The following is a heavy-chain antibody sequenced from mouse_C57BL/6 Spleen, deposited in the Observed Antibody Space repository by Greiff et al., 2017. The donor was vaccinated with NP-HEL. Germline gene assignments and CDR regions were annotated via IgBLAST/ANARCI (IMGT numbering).Heavy chain of an antibody. Sequence: EVKLVESGPGLVKPSQSLSLTCSVTGYSITSGYYWNWIRQFPGNKLEWMGYISYDGSNNYNPSLKNRISITRDTSKNQFFLKLNSVTTEDTATYYCARDSYYYGSSLYFDYWGQGTTLTVSS. CDR1: GYSITSGYY. CDR2: ISYDGSN. J-gene: IGHJ2*01. CDR3: ARDSYYYGSSLYFDY. V-gene: IGHV3-6*01. D-gene: IGHD1-1*01.